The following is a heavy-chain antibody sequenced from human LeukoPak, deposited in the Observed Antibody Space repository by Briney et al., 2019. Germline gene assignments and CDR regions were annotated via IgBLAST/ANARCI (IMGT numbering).Heavy chain of an antibody. CDR1: GFTVSSNY. CDR3: ARDSRRAYSGYDL. J-gene: IGHJ4*02. D-gene: IGHD5-12*01. Sequence: GGSLRLSCAASGFTVSSNYMSWVRQAPGKGLEWVSVIYSGGSTYYADSVKGRFTISRDNSKNTLYLQMNSLGAEDTAVYYCARDSRRAYSGYDLWGQGTLVTVSS. V-gene: IGHV3-53*01. CDR2: IYSGGST.